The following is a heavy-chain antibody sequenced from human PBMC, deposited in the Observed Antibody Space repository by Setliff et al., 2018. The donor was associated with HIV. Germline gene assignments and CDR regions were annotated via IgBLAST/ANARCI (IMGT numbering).Heavy chain of an antibody. V-gene: IGHV4-38-2*02. Sequence: PSETLSLTCSVSQYSISDGNYWGWIRQPPGKGLEWLASISHVGKTLYNPSLRSRVTISVDTSNNQFLLHLNSVTAADTATYYCVRIRWFDLWGQGTLVTVSS. CDR2: ISHVGKT. CDR3: VRIRWFDL. CDR1: QYSISDGNY. J-gene: IGHJ5*02. D-gene: IGHD3-3*02.